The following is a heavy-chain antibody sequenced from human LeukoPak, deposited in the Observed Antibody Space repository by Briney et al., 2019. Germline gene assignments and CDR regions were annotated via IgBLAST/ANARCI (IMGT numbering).Heavy chain of an antibody. CDR3: AKAGRSSSSVPYYMDV. V-gene: IGHV3-23*01. J-gene: IGHJ6*03. CDR1: GFTFSSYA. D-gene: IGHD6-6*01. Sequence: GGSLRLSCAASGFTFSSYAMSWVRQAPGKGLEWVSAISGSGGSAYYADSVKGRFTISRDNSKNTLYLQMNSLRAEDTAVYYCAKAGRSSSSVPYYMDVWGKGTTVTVSS. CDR2: ISGSGGSA.